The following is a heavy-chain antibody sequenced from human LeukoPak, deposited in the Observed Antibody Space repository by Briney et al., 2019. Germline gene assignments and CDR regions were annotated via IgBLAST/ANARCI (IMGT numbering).Heavy chain of an antibody. CDR1: GYTFDVYY. V-gene: IGHV1-46*02. CDR2: FNPSGGNT. J-gene: IGHJ2*01. D-gene: IGHD4-17*01. CDR3: ARGRTVTNDFDL. Sequence: ASVKVSCKASGYTFDVYYIHWVRQAPGQGLEWMGIFNPSGGNTNYAQRFQGRVTLTRDTSTTTVCMDLSGLRPEDTAVCYCARGRTVTNDFDLWGRGTLLTVSS.